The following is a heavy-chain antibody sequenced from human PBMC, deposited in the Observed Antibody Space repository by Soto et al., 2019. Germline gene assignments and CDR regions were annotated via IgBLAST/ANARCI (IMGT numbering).Heavy chain of an antibody. CDR3: VRALSSAAGLYFDY. CDR2: IHTTEST. Sequence: SETLSLTCTVSGDSISWYYWSWIRQPAGKGMEWIGRIHTTESTNYNPSLKSRVTMSIDTSNNQFSLRLSSLTAADTAVYYCVRALSSAAGLYFDYWGQGTLITVSS. CDR1: GDSISWYY. J-gene: IGHJ4*02. D-gene: IGHD6-13*01. V-gene: IGHV4-4*07.